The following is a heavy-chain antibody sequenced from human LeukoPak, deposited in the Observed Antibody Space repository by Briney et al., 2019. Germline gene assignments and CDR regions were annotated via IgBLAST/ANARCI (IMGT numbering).Heavy chain of an antibody. J-gene: IGHJ4*02. CDR2: IIPIFGTA. CDR3: ARSRARYYYDSSGYYPFDFDY. V-gene: IGHV1-69*05. D-gene: IGHD3-22*01. Sequence: SVKVSCKASGGTFSSYAISWVRQVPGQGLEWMGGIIPIFGTANYAQKFQGRVTITTDESTSTAYMELSSLRSEDTAVYYCARSRARYYYDSSGYYPFDFDYWGQGTLVTVSS. CDR1: GGTFSSYA.